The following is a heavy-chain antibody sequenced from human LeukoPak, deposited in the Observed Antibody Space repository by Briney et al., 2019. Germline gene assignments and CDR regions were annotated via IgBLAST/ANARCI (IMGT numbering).Heavy chain of an antibody. Sequence: PGGSLRLSCAASGFTFSSYEMNWVRQAPGKGLEWVSYISSSGSTIYYADSVKGRFTISRDDFENTLYLQMSSLRAEDTAVYYCAKDRGDSGGYPLFDHWGQGTVVTVSS. J-gene: IGHJ4*02. CDR2: ISSSGSTI. CDR3: AKDRGDSGGYPLFDH. CDR1: GFTFSSYE. V-gene: IGHV3-48*03. D-gene: IGHD3-22*01.